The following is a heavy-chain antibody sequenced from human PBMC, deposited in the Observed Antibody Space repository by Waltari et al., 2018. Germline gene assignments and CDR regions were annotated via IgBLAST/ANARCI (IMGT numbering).Heavy chain of an antibody. J-gene: IGHJ4*02. D-gene: IGHD3-16*01. CDR3: ASGGSIWVYLDY. Sequence: QLQLQESGPGLVKPSETLSLTCTVSGGSISSSSYYWGWIRQPSGKGLEWIGYSSQSGSTYYNPSLKSRVTISVDTSKNQFSLKLSSVTAADTAVYYSASGGSIWVYLDYWGQGTLVTVSS. V-gene: IGHV4-39*07. CDR2: SSQSGST. CDR1: GGSISSSSYY.